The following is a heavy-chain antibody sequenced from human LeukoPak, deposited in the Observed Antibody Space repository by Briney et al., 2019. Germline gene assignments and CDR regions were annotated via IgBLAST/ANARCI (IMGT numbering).Heavy chain of an antibody. D-gene: IGHD6-19*01. CDR1: GFTFSRYW. J-gene: IGHJ4*02. CDR2: ISSSSSYI. CDR3: ARMSFEQCEDY. Sequence: GGSLRLSCAASGFTFSRYWMHWVRQAPGKGLEWVSSISSSSSYIYYADSVKGRFTISRDNAKNSLYLQMNSLRAEDTAVYYCARMSFEQCEDYWGQGTLVTVSS. V-gene: IGHV3-21*01.